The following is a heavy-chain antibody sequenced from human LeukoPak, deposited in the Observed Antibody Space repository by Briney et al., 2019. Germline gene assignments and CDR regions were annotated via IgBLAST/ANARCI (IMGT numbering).Heavy chain of an antibody. CDR3: ARDGEMATIADAFDI. Sequence: GGSLRLSCAASGFIYSGSSMHWVRQAPGKGLEWVSSISSSSSYIYYADSVKGRFTISRDNAKNSLYLQMNSLRAEDTAVYYCARDGEMATIADAFDIWGQGTMVTVSS. CDR2: ISSSSSYI. CDR1: GFIYSGSS. D-gene: IGHD5-24*01. J-gene: IGHJ3*02. V-gene: IGHV3-21*01.